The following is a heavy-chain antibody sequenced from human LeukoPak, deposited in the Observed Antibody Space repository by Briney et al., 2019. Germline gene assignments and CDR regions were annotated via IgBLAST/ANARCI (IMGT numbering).Heavy chain of an antibody. V-gene: IGHV3-74*01. CDR2: IISDGSST. D-gene: IGHD1-26*01. CDR1: GFTFSSYW. Sequence: GGSLRLSCAASGFTFSSYWMHWVSHAQGKVLGWVSRIISDGSSTIYGDSVKGRFTISRDNAKNTLYLQMNSLRAEDTAVYYCARVSIVAATGAFDIWGQGTMVTVSS. CDR3: ARVSIVAATGAFDI. J-gene: IGHJ3*02.